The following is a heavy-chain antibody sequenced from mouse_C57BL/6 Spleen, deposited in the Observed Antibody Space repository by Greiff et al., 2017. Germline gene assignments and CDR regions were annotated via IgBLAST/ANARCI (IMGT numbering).Heavy chain of an antibody. CDR1: GYTFTGYW. CDR3: ARGAYYDYDGYAMDY. J-gene: IGHJ4*01. D-gene: IGHD2-4*01. CDR2: ILPGSGSA. V-gene: IGHV1-9*01. Sequence: QVQLKQSGAELMKPGASVKLSCKATGYTFTGYWIEWVKQRPGHGLEWIGEILPGSGSANYNEKFKGKATFTADTSSNTAYMQLSSLTTEDSAIYYCARGAYYDYDGYAMDYWGQGTSVTVSS.